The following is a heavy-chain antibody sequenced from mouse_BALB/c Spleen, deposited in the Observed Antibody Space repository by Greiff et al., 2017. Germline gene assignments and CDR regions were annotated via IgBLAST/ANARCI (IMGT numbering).Heavy chain of an antibody. CDR2: IYPGDGDT. D-gene: IGHD2-2*01. J-gene: IGHJ3*01. Sequence: LVESGAELVRPGSSVKISCKASGYAFSSYWMNWVKQRPGQGLEWIGQIYPGDGDTNYNGKFKGKATLTADKSSSTAYMQLSSLTSEDSAVYFCARGNYGYVFAYWGQGTLVTVSA. CDR1: GYAFSSYW. V-gene: IGHV1-80*01. CDR3: ARGNYGYVFAY.